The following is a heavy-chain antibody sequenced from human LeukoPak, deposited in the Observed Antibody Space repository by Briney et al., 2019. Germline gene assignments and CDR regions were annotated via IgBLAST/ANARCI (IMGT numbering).Heavy chain of an antibody. J-gene: IGHJ4*02. V-gene: IGHV4-39*07. Sequence: SETLSLTCTVSGGSISSGDYYWGWIRQPPGKGLEWIGSIYHSGSTYYNPSLKSRVTISVDTSKNQFSLKLSSVTAADTAVYYCARVPYDFWSGYHIGGNPYYFDYWGQGTLVTVSS. CDR3: ARVPYDFWSGYHIGGNPYYFDY. CDR2: IYHSGST. CDR1: GGSISSGDYY. D-gene: IGHD3-3*01.